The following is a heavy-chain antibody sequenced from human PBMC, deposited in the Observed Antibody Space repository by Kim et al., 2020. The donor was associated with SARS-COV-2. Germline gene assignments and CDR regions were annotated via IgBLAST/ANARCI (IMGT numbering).Heavy chain of an antibody. Sequence: GRFTISRDNAKNSLYLKMNSLRAEDTALYYCAKGGKDSVSYYYYYGMDVWGQGTTVTVSS. J-gene: IGHJ6*02. CDR3: AKGGKDSVSYYYYYGMDV. V-gene: IGHV3-9*01. D-gene: IGHD3-16*01.